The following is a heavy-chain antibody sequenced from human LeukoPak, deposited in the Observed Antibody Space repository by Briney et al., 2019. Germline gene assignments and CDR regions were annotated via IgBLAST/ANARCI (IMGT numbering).Heavy chain of an antibody. CDR2: IIPIFGTA. J-gene: IGHJ4*02. CDR3: ARDPYCYDSSGYPKETYFDY. V-gene: IGHV1-69*13. D-gene: IGHD3-22*01. Sequence: SVKVSCKASGGTFSSYAISWVRQAPGQGLEWMGGIIPIFGTANYAQKFQGRVTITADESTSTAYMELSSLRSEDTAVYYCARDPYCYDSSGYPKETYFDYWGQGTLVTVSS. CDR1: GGTFSSYA.